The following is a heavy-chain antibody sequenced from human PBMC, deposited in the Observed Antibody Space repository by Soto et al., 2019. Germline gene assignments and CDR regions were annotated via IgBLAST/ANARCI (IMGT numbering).Heavy chain of an antibody. CDR2: ISTSGDAM. CDR3: ARESIGWFGDCLDY. D-gene: IGHD3-10*01. CDR1: GFTVSSNY. Sequence: PGGSLRLSCAASGFTVSSNYMNWVRQAPGKGLEWISYISTSGDAMYYADSVKGRFAVSRDNTMNSLYLQMNSLRAEDTAAYYCARESIGWFGDCLDYWGKGTLVTVSS. J-gene: IGHJ4*02. V-gene: IGHV3-48*04.